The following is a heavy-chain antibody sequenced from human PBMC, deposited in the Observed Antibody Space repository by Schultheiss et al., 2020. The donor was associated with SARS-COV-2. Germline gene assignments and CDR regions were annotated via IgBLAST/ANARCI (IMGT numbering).Heavy chain of an antibody. V-gene: IGHV4-34*01. Sequence: SETLSLTCAVFGGSFTGYYWSWIRQPPGKGLEWIGYIYYSGSTNYNPSLKSRVTISVDTSKNQFSLKLSSVTAADTAVYYCASLVFDYWGQGTLVTVSS. D-gene: IGHD2-8*02. J-gene: IGHJ4*02. CDR1: GGSFTGYY. CDR2: IYYSGST. CDR3: ASLVFDY.